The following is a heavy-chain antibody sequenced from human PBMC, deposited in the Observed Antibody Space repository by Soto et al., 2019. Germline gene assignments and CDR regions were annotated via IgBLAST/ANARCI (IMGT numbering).Heavy chain of an antibody. Sequence: ASVKVSCKASGYTFTSYGISWVRQAPGQGLEWMGWISAYNGNTNYAQKLQGRVTMTTDTSTSTAYMELRSLRSDDTAVYYCARDRVVPAAYYYYYMDVWGKGTTVTVS. CDR3: ARDRVVPAAYYYYYMDV. CDR1: GYTFTSYG. V-gene: IGHV1-18*01. CDR2: ISAYNGNT. D-gene: IGHD2-2*01. J-gene: IGHJ6*03.